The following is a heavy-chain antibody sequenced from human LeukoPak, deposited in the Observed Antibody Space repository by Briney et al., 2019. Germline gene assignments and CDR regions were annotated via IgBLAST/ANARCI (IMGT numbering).Heavy chain of an antibody. CDR3: AKDRAQQLVLDF. CDR1: GFTFSSYA. V-gene: IGHV3-23*01. D-gene: IGHD6-13*01. J-gene: IGHJ4*02. Sequence: GGSLRLSCAASGFTFSSYAMSWVRQSPGKGLEWVSAIIGSGSSTYYADSVKGRFTISRDNSKNTLFLQMNSLRAEDTAVYYCAKDRAQQLVLDFWGQGTLVTVSS. CDR2: IIGSGSST.